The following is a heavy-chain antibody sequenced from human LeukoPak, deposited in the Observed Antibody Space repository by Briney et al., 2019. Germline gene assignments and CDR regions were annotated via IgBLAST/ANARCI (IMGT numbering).Heavy chain of an antibody. CDR3: AKAKYSSISSGVFQH. CDR1: GFTFDDYA. V-gene: IGHV3-9*01. CDR2: ISWNSGSI. D-gene: IGHD6-13*01. J-gene: IGHJ1*01. Sequence: GGSLRLSCAASGFTFDDYAMHWVRQAPGKGLEWVSGISWNSGSIGYADSVKGRFTISRDNAKNSLYLQVNSLRAEDTALYYCAKAKYSSISSGVFQHWGQGTLVTVSS.